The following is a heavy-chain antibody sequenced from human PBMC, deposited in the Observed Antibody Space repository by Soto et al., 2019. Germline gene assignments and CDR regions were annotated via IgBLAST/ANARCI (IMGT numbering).Heavy chain of an antibody. CDR3: AREKAVAGTTFDY. D-gene: IGHD6-19*01. J-gene: IGHJ4*02. Sequence: GGSLRLSCAASGFTFSSYAMSWVRQAPGKGLEWVSGIQSDGSNKNYADSVKGRFTISRDNAKNTLYLQMDSLRVEDTAVYYCAREKAVAGTTFDYWGQGALVTVSS. V-gene: IGHV3-74*01. CDR1: GFTFSSYA. CDR2: IQSDGSNK.